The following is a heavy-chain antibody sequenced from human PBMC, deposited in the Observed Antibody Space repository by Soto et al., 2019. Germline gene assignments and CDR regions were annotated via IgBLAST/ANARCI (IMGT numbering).Heavy chain of an antibody. J-gene: IGHJ4*02. D-gene: IGHD3-22*01. CDR2: IIPVFGTA. Sequence: QEQLVQSGAEVKKPGSSVKVSCKASGGLFSSYAISWVRQAPGQGLEWMGGIIPVFGTANYAQKFQGRVTITADESTNTAYMDLRSLKSEDTAIYYCERGSSGYVWFHEFWGQGTMVTVSS. CDR3: ERGSSGYVWFHEF. CDR1: GGLFSSYA. V-gene: IGHV1-69*01.